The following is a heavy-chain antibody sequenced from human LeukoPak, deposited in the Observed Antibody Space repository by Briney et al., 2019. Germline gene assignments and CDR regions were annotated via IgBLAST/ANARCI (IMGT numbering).Heavy chain of an antibody. J-gene: IGHJ4*02. Sequence: GGSLRLSCAASGSTFSSYAMGWVPQAPGKGLVWVARIRGDENEIDYADSVKGRFTISRDNAKNTLYLQMNSLRVEDTAVYFCARGHVPGSTRHWDFWGQGTLVTVSS. CDR3: ARGHVPGSTRHWDF. V-gene: IGHV3-74*01. CDR1: GSTFSSYA. D-gene: IGHD3-10*01. CDR2: IRGDENEI.